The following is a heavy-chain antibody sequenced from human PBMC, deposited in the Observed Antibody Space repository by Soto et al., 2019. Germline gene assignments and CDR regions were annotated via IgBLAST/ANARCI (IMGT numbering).Heavy chain of an antibody. J-gene: IGHJ5*02. V-gene: IGHV4-30-4*01. D-gene: IGHD3-22*01. Sequence: SETLSLTCTVSGGSISSGDYYWSWIRQPPGKGLEWIGYIYYSGSTYYNPSLKSRVTISVDRSKNQFSLKLTSVTAADTAVYYCAAGDFYYDSSGYKTHRFDPWGQGTLVTVSS. CDR3: AAGDFYYDSSGYKTHRFDP. CDR1: GGSISSGDYY. CDR2: IYYSGST.